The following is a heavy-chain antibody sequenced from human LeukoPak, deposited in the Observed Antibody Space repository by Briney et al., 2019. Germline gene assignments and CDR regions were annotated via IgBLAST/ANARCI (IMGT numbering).Heavy chain of an antibody. CDR2: ISAYNGNT. CDR3: ARDYPYYYDSSGDQVWYFDL. V-gene: IGHV1-18*01. J-gene: IGHJ2*01. Sequence: GASVKVSCKASGYTFTSYGISWVRQAPGQGLEWMGWISAYNGNTNYAQKLQGRVTMTTDTSTSTAYMELRSLRSDDTAVYYCARDYPYYYDSSGDQVWYFDLWGRGTLVTVSS. D-gene: IGHD3-22*01. CDR1: GYTFTSYG.